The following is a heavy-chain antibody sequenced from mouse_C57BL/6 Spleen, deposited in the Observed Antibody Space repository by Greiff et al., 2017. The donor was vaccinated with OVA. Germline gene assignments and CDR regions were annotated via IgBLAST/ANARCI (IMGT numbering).Heavy chain of an antibody. V-gene: IGHV1-18*01. J-gene: IGHJ4*01. Sequence: EVQLQQSGPELVKPGASVKIPCKASGYTFTDYNMDWVKQSHGKSLEWIGDINPNNGGTIYNQKFKGKATLTVDKSSSTAYMELRSLTSEDTAVYYCARKEDDGYYAMDYWGQGTSGTVSS. CDR1: GYTFTDYN. CDR3: ARKEDDGYYAMDY. D-gene: IGHD2-3*01. CDR2: INPNNGGT.